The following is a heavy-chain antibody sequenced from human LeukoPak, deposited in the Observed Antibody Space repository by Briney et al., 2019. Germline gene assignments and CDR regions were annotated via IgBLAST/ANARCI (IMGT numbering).Heavy chain of an antibody. Sequence: GASVKVSCKASGYTFTSYDFNWVRQATGQRPEWMGWMSPNSGDTGYAQKFQDRVTMTRNTSISTAYMELSSLRSHDTAVYYCARPYSSSSYYYGMDVWGQGTTVTVSS. CDR2: MSPNSGDT. J-gene: IGHJ6*02. CDR1: GYTFTSYD. D-gene: IGHD6-6*01. CDR3: ARPYSSSSYYYGMDV. V-gene: IGHV1-8*01.